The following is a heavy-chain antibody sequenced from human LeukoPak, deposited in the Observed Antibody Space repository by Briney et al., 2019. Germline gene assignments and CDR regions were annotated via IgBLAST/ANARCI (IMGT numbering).Heavy chain of an antibody. V-gene: IGHV4-34*01. Sequence: SETLSLTCAVYGGSFSGYYWSWIRQPPGKGLEWIGEINHSGSTNYNPSLKSRVTISVDTSKNQFSLKLSSVTAADTAVYYCARAYYYGSGWLGNYYGMDVWGQGTTVTVSS. CDR2: INHSGST. CDR3: ARAYYYGSGWLGNYYGMDV. J-gene: IGHJ6*02. CDR1: GGSFSGYY. D-gene: IGHD3-10*01.